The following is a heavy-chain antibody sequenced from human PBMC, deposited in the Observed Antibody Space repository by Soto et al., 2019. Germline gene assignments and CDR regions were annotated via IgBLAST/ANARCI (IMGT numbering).Heavy chain of an antibody. D-gene: IGHD2-2*01. CDR1: GGSFSGYY. J-gene: IGHJ4*02. CDR2: INHSGST. Sequence: PSETLSLTCAVYGGSFSGYYWGWIRQPPGRGLEWIGEINHSGSTNYNPSLKSRVTISVDTSKNQFSLKLSSVTAADTAVYYCARLTLNRRNKQNIVVVPAAMGAFDYWGQGTLVTVSS. V-gene: IGHV4-34*01. CDR3: ARLTLNRRNKQNIVVVPAAMGAFDY.